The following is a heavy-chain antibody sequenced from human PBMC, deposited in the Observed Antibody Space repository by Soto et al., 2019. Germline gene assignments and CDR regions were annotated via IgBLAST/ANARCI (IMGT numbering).Heavy chain of an antibody. J-gene: IGHJ4*01. CDR1: GGTFSSYT. CDR3: ARDPNYYDSSGYYFDY. CDR2: IIPILGIA. V-gene: IGHV1-69*04. D-gene: IGHD3-22*01. Sequence: ASVKVSCKASGGTFSSYTISWVRQAPGQGLEWMGRIIPILGIANYAQKFQGRVTITADKSTSTANMELSSLRSEDTAVYYCARDPNYYDSSGYYFDYWGHGTLVTVSS.